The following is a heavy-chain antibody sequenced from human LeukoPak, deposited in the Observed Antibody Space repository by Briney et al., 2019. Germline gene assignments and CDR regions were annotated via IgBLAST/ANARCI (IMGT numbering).Heavy chain of an antibody. CDR2: IYHSGST. CDR3: ARASIWFGESHDAFDI. V-gene: IGHV4-38-2*02. Sequence: SETLSLTCTVSGYSISSGYYWGWIRQPPGKGLEWTGSIYHSGSTYYNPSLKSRVTISVDTSKNQFSLKLSSVTAADTAVYYCARASIWFGESHDAFDIWGQGTMVTVSS. CDR1: GYSISSGYY. D-gene: IGHD3-10*01. J-gene: IGHJ3*02.